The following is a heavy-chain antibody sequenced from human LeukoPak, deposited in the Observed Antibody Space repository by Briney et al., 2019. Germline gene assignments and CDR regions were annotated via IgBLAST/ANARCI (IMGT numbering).Heavy chain of an antibody. CDR2: IYPGDSDT. CDR1: GYTFTSYW. V-gene: IGHV5-51*01. J-gene: IGHJ6*03. Sequence: KVSCKASGYTFTSYWIGWVRQMPGKGLEWMGIIYPGDSDTRYSPSFQGQVTISADKSISTAYLQWSSLKASDTAMYYCARGMVDTAMANYYYYMDVWGKGTTVTISS. CDR3: ARGMVDTAMANYYYYMDV. D-gene: IGHD5-18*01.